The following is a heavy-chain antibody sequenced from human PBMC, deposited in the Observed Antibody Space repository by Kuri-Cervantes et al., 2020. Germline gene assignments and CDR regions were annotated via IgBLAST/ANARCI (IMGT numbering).Heavy chain of an antibody. CDR3: ARDAPYSYYYYYMDV. V-gene: IGHV3-23*01. J-gene: IGHJ6*03. D-gene: IGHD5-12*01. Sequence: GGSLRLSCVASGLAFRNYAMTWVRQAPGKGLEWVSGIKGSGSSTYYADSVKGRFTISRDNSKSTLYLQMNSLRVEDTAVYYCARDAPYSYYYYYMDVWGKGTTVTVSS. CDR2: IKGSGSST. CDR1: GLAFRNYA.